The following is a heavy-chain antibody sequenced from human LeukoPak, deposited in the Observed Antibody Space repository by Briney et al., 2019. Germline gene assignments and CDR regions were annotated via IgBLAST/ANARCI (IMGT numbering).Heavy chain of an antibody. Sequence: GGSLRLSYAASGLTFSSYAMHWVRQAPGKGLEWVAVISYDGSNKYYADSVKGRFTISRDNSKNTLYLQMNSLRAEDTAVYYCARPVRRSGSYSIDHWGQGTLVTVSS. V-gene: IGHV3-30-3*01. D-gene: IGHD1-26*01. CDR2: ISYDGSNK. CDR3: ARPVRRSGSYSIDH. J-gene: IGHJ4*02. CDR1: GLTFSSYA.